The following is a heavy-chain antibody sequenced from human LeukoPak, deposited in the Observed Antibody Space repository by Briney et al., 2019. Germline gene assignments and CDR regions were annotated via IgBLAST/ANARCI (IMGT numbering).Heavy chain of an antibody. V-gene: IGHV3-30*04. CDR1: GFTFSSYA. D-gene: IGHD3-16*02. CDR2: VSYDGSNK. J-gene: IGHJ4*02. CDR3: ARDRGDDFVWGSYRYAFDY. Sequence: GGSLRLSCAASGFTFSSYAMHWVRQAPGKGLEWVAVVSYDGSNKYYADSMKGRFTISRDSSKNTLYLQMNSLRAEDTAVYYCARDRGDDFVWGSYRYAFDYWGQGTLVTVSS.